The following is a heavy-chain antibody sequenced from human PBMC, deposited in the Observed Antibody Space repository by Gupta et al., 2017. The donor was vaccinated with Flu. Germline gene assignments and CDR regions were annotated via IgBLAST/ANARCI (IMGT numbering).Heavy chain of an antibody. V-gene: IGHV1-2*02. D-gene: IGHD2/OR15-2a*01. CDR1: GYTFTTSY. J-gene: IGHJ4*02. CDR2: INPNSGGT. Sequence: QVQLVQSGAEVKTPGASVKVSCKASGYTFTTSYIHWVRQAPGQGREWSGWINPNSGGTNYAQKFQDRVAMTRYTSITTVYMELSSLRSDDTAVYKCVRDPALSYYYDYWGQGTVVTVSS. CDR3: VRDPALSYYYDY.